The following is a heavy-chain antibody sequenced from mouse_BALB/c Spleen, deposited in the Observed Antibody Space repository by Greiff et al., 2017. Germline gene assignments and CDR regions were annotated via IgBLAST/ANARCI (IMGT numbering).Heavy chain of an antibody. CDR1: GYAFSSYW. CDR3: ARWNYGSLYFDY. Sequence: QVQLKESGAELVRPGSSVKISCKASGYAFSSYWMNWVKQRPGQGLEWIVQIYPGDGDTNYNGKFKGKATLTADKSSSTAYMQLSSLTSEDSAVYFCARWNYGSLYFDYWGQGTTLTVSS. J-gene: IGHJ2*01. CDR2: IYPGDGDT. V-gene: IGHV1-80*01. D-gene: IGHD1-1*01.